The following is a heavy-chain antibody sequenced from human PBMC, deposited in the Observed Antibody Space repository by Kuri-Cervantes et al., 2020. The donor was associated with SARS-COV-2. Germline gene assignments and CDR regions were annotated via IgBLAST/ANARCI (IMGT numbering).Heavy chain of an antibody. CDR2: ISQSGNT. Sequence: LRLSCAVSGGSISSGNFYWSWIRQPPGKGLEWIGYISQSGNTYYNPSLKSRVTISVDRSKNQFSLKVSSVSAADTAVYYCARVLEGIVAAGSHYYYYMDVWDKGTTVTVSS. CDR3: ARVLEGIVAAGSHYYYYMDV. D-gene: IGHD6-13*01. CDR1: GGSISSGNFY. J-gene: IGHJ6*03. V-gene: IGHV4-30-2*01.